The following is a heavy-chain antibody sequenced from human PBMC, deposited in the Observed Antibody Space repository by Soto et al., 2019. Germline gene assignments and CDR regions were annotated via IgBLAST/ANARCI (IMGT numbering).Heavy chain of an antibody. Sequence: EVQLVESGGGLVQPGGFLRLSCAASGFTFSNYWMYWVRQAPGKGLVWVSRVNNDGTDTTHADSVKGRFTISRDNAENTLYLQMNSLRAEDTAVYYCARGGLQHALDVWGQGSTVTVSS. CDR1: GFTFSNYW. J-gene: IGHJ6*02. CDR2: VNNDGTDT. V-gene: IGHV3-74*03. D-gene: IGHD6-13*01. CDR3: ARGGLQHALDV.